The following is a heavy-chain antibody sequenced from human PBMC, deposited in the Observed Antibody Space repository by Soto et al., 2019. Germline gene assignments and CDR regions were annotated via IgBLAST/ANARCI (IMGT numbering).Heavy chain of an antibody. J-gene: IGHJ6*03. V-gene: IGHV4-34*01. CDR3: ARGGLTMVRGAGYYYYYMDV. Sequence: QVQLQQWGAGLLKPSETLSLTCAVYGGSFSGYYWSWIRQPPGKGLEWIGEINHSGSTNYNPSLKSRVTRSVDTSKNQFSLKLSSVTAADTAVYYCARGGLTMVRGAGYYYYYMDVWGKGTTVTVSS. CDR2: INHSGST. CDR1: GGSFSGYY. D-gene: IGHD3-10*01.